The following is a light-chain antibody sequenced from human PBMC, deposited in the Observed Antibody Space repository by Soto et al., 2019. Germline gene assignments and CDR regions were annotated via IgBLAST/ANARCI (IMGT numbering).Light chain of an antibody. J-gene: IGLJ1*01. Sequence: QSALTQPASVSGSPGQSITISCTGSSSDVGGYNFVSWYQHHPGKAPKLILYEVTTRPSGVSSRFYGSKSGNTASLTISGLQADDEANYYCSSYTSSNTPYVFGTGTKLTVL. V-gene: IGLV2-14*01. CDR2: EVT. CDR1: SSDVGGYNF. CDR3: SSYTSSNTPYV.